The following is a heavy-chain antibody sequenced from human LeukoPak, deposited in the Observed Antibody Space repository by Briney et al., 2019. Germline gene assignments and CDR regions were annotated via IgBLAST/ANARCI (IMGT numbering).Heavy chain of an antibody. Sequence: SETLSLTCTVSGGSISSGSYYWSWIRQPAGKGLEWIGRIYTSGSTNYNPSLKSRVTISVDTSKNQFSLKLSFVTAADTAVYYCARGLYGDYGDYWGQGTLVTVSS. D-gene: IGHD4-17*01. J-gene: IGHJ4*02. CDR3: ARGLYGDYGDY. V-gene: IGHV4-61*02. CDR1: GGSISSGSYY. CDR2: IYTSGST.